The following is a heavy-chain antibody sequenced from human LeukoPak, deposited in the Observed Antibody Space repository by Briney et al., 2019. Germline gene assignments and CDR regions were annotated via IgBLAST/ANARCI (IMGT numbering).Heavy chain of an antibody. D-gene: IGHD1-1*01. J-gene: IGHJ4*02. Sequence: PGGSLRLSCAASGFTFSNYWMHWVRHAPGKGLVWVSRINSDGINTSYADSVKGRFTISRDNAKNTLNLQMNSLRADDTAVYYCARGLDRYYFDYWGQGTLVTVSS. CDR1: GFTFSNYW. CDR3: ARGLDRYYFDY. CDR2: INSDGINT. V-gene: IGHV3-74*01.